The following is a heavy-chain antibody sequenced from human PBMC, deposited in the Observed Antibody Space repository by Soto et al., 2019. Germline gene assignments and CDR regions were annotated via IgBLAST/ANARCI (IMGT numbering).Heavy chain of an antibody. CDR1: GGSVSSGSYY. Sequence: SETLSLTCTVSGGSVSSGSYYWSWIRQPPGKGLEWIGYIYYSGSTNYNPSLKSRVTISVDTSRNQFSLKLSSVTAADTAVYYCARSPTYGYYDFWSGYRWFDPWGQGTLVTVSS. CDR2: IYYSGST. D-gene: IGHD3-3*01. CDR3: ARSPTYGYYDFWSGYRWFDP. J-gene: IGHJ5*02. V-gene: IGHV4-61*01.